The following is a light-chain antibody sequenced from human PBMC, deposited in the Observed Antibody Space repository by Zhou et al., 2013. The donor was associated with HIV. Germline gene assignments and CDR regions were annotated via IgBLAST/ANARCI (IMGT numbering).Light chain of an antibody. J-gene: IGKJ4*01. Sequence: DIQMTQSPSTLSASVGDRVTITCRASQYISTWLAWYQQKPGNVPKLLIYAASTLHSGVPSRFSGSGSGTDFALTITSLEPEDAATYYCQQANSFPPLTFGGGTKVEIK. V-gene: IGKV1-27*01. CDR2: AAS. CDR1: QYISTW. CDR3: QQANSFPPLT.